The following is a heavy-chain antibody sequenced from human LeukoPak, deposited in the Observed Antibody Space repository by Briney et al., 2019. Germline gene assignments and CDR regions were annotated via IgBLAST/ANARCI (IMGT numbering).Heavy chain of an antibody. Sequence: SETLSLTCTVSGGSISSSSYYWGWIRQPPGKGLEWIGNIFYSGNAYYNPSLKSRVTISVDTSKDQFSLKLSSVTAADTAVYYYARLSYSSGWHFDYWGQGTLVTVSS. D-gene: IGHD6-19*01. J-gene: IGHJ4*02. CDR2: IFYSGNA. CDR3: ARLSYSSGWHFDY. CDR1: GGSISSSSYY. V-gene: IGHV4-39*01.